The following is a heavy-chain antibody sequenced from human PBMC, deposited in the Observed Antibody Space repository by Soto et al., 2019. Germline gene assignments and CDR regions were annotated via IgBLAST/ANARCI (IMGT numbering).Heavy chain of an antibody. CDR3: ARGPMAGRWYYLDS. D-gene: IGHD6-19*01. Sequence: QVQLVQSGADVKKPESSVRVSCKASGGTFSNSAINWVRQAPGQGPEWMGEIIPVFGTTKYARNFQDRVTITADRSTNTAYMELSSLKPDDTAVYYCARGPMAGRWYYLDSWGQGALVTVSS. J-gene: IGHJ4*02. V-gene: IGHV1-69*14. CDR1: GGTFSNSA. CDR2: IIPVFGTT.